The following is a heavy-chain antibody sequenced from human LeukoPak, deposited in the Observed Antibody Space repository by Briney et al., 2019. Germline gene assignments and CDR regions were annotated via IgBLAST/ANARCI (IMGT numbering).Heavy chain of an antibody. D-gene: IGHD2-2*01. Sequence: SETLSLTCTVSGGSISSSSYYWGWIRQPPGKGREWIGSIYYSGSTYYNPSLKSRVTISVDTSKNQFSLKLSSVTAADTAVYYCAGYCSSTSCYDYWGQGTLVAVSS. CDR1: GGSISSSSYY. CDR2: IYYSGST. CDR3: AGYCSSTSCYDY. V-gene: IGHV4-39*01. J-gene: IGHJ4*02.